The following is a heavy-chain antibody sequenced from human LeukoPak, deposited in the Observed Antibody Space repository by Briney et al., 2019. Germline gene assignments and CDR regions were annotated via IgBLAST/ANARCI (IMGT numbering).Heavy chain of an antibody. D-gene: IGHD3-22*01. CDR1: GGSISSYY. CDR2: IYYSGST. V-gene: IGHV4-59*01. Sequence: SETLSLTCTVSGGSISSYYWSWIRQPPGKGLEWIGYIYYSGSTNYNPSLKSRVTISVDTSKNQFSLKLSSVTAADTAVYYCARGDYYDSSGYFQVGYYYYMDVWGKGTTVTISS. J-gene: IGHJ6*03. CDR3: ARGDYYDSSGYFQVGYYYYMDV.